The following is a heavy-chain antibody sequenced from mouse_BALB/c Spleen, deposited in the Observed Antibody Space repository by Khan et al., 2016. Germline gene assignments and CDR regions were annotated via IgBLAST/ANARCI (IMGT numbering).Heavy chain of an antibody. D-gene: IGHD1-3*01. CDR3: AKSTPLAN. CDR1: GYAFSSYW. V-gene: IGHV1-80*01. Sequence: QVQLKQSGAELVRPGSSVKISCKASGYAFSSYWMNWVKQRPGQGLEWIGQSYPGDGDTYYKGKFKGKVTLTADKSSSKADKQLSSLTSEDSAVYFCAKSTPLANWGQGTLVTVSA. CDR2: SYPGDGDT. J-gene: IGHJ3*01.